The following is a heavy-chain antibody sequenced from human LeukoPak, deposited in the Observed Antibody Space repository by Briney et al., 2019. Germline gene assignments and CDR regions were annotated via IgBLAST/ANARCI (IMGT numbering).Heavy chain of an antibody. CDR1: GYTFTSYS. Sequence: ASVKVSCTASGYTFTSYSVYWLRQAPGQGLEWMGWISAYNANTNYAQNLQGRVTMTTDTSTSTAYMELRSLRSDDTAVYCCARDAPIAAAGSFDYWGQGTLVTVSS. CDR3: ARDAPIAAAGSFDY. J-gene: IGHJ4*02. CDR2: ISAYNANT. V-gene: IGHV1-18*01. D-gene: IGHD6-13*01.